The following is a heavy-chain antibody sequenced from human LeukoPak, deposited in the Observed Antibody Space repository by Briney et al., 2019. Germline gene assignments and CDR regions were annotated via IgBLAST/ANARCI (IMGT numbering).Heavy chain of an antibody. D-gene: IGHD4-17*01. CDR1: GDSVSINSAA. V-gene: IGHV6-1*01. J-gene: IGHJ6*02. CDR3: ARTMTTVTTAIDGMDV. CDR2: TYYRSKWYN. Sequence: SQTLSLTCAISGDSVSINSAAWNWIRQSPSRGLEWLGRTYYRSKWYNDYAVSVKSRITINPDTSKNQFSLQLNSVTPEDTAVYYCARTMTTVTTAIDGMDVWGQGPRSPSP.